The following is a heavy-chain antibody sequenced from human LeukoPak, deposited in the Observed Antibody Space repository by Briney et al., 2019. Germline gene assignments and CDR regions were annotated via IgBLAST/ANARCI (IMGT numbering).Heavy chain of an antibody. CDR1: GYTFLSYG. CDR2: ISAYNGNT. J-gene: IGHJ4*02. V-gene: IGHV1-18*01. Sequence: VASVKVSCKASGYTFLSYGVNWVRQAPGQGLEWRGWISAYNGNTNYAQTLQDRVTMTTDTSTSTAYMELRTLRSDDTALYYCAREPSGGRVGAPGGPFDYWGQGTLVTVSS. CDR3: AREPSGGRVGAPGGPFDY. D-gene: IGHD1-26*01.